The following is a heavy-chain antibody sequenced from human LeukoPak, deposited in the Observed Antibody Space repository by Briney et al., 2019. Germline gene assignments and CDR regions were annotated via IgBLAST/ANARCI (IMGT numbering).Heavy chain of an antibody. CDR2: IYYSGST. D-gene: IGHD6-19*01. J-gene: IGHJ4*02. CDR1: GGSVSSDNYY. V-gene: IGHV4-61*01. CDR3: ARDSSGWYDY. Sequence: SETLSLTCTVSGGSVSSDNYYWSWIRQPPGKGLEWIGYIYYSGSTNYNPSLKSRVTISVDTSKNQFSLKLSSVTAADTAVYYCARDSSGWYDYWGQGTLVTVSS.